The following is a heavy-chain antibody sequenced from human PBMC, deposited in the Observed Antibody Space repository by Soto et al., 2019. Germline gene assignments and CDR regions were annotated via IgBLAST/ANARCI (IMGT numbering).Heavy chain of an antibody. CDR3: AREVQVHTPAFVY. J-gene: IGHJ4*02. CDR2: ISPMFGAA. D-gene: IGHD3-10*01. Sequence: QVQLVQSGAEMKKPGWSVKVSCQSSRGTFNTYAMNWVRQAPGQGPEWMGDISPMFGAANYAPKFQGRVTITADESTATSYMQLSSLTSEDTALYFCAREVQVHTPAFVYWGQGTLVTVSS. V-gene: IGHV1-69*19. CDR1: RGTFNTYA.